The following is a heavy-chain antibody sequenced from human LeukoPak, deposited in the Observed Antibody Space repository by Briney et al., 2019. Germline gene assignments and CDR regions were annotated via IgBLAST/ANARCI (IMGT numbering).Heavy chain of an antibody. CDR1: GGAFSSYA. D-gene: IGHD7-27*01. CDR2: IIPIFGTA. Sequence: SVKVSCKASGGAFSSYAISWVREAPGQGLEWMGRIIPIFGTANYAQKFQGRVTITTDESTSTAYMELSSLRSEDTAVYYCARARLAGSLGNFDYWGQGTLVTVSS. CDR3: ARARLAGSLGNFDY. J-gene: IGHJ4*02. V-gene: IGHV1-69*05.